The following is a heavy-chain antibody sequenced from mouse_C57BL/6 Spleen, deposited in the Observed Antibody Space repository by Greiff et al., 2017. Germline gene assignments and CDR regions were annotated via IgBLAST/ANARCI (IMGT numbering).Heavy chain of an antibody. D-gene: IGHD1-1*01. CDR2: INPSNGGT. CDR1: GYTFTSYW. V-gene: IGHV1-53*01. J-gene: IGHJ2*01. CDR3: ARSDYYGSSSGYFDY. Sequence: QVQLKQPGPELVKPGASVKLSCKASGYTFTSYWMHWVKQRPGQGLEWIGNINPSNGGTNYNEKFKSKATLTVDKSSSTAYMQLSSLTSEDSAVYYCARSDYYGSSSGYFDYWGQGTTLTVSS.